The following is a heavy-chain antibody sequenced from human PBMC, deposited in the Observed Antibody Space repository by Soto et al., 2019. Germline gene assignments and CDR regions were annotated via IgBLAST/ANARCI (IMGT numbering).Heavy chain of an antibody. D-gene: IGHD2-2*01. J-gene: IGHJ4*02. Sequence: QVQLVESGGGVVQPGRSLRLSCAASGFTFSRYGMHWVRQAPGKGLVWVAAIWLDGRKTHYADTVKGRFIISRDNSKNTLYLQMNSLRAEDTGVYSCARDVCGSPSCLDDWGQGTLVTVSS. CDR2: IWLDGRKT. CDR3: ARDVCGSPSCLDD. V-gene: IGHV3-33*01. CDR1: GFTFSRYG.